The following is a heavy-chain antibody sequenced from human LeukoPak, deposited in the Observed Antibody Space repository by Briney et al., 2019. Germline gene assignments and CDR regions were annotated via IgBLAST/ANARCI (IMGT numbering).Heavy chain of an antibody. CDR1: GYTFTDYY. D-gene: IGHD3-22*01. J-gene: IGHJ4*02. CDR3: AGTDNRYDSRLLFN. CDR2: VNPHSGGT. Sequence: GASVKVSCKASGYTFTDYYIHWVRQAPGHGLEWMGWVNPHSGGTNFAQGFRGKVTMTRDTSVTTAYLELNSLQSDDTAIYYCAGTDNRYDSRLLFNWGQGTQITVSS. V-gene: IGHV1-2*02.